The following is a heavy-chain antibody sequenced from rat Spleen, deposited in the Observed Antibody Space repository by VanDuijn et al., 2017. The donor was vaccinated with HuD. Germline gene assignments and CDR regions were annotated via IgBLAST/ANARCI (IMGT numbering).Heavy chain of an antibody. CDR3: ARDRLGAYYFDS. CDR1: GFSLTNYG. J-gene: IGHJ2*01. Sequence: QVQLKESGPDLMQPTQTLSLTCTVSGFSLTNYGVSWVRQPPGKGLEWIAGISSGGNTYHNSVLKSRLSISRDTSKSQVFLKMNSLQTEDTAMYFCARDRLGAYYFDSWGQGVMVTVSS. CDR2: ISSGGNT. D-gene: IGHD5-1*01. V-gene: IGHV2S8*01.